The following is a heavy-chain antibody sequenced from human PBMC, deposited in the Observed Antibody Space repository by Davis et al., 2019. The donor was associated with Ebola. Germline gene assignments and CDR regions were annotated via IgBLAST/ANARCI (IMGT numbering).Heavy chain of an antibody. CDR3: ASNLGSGSYFTY. V-gene: IGHV4-4*02. CDR2: IYHSGTA. Sequence: SQTLSLTCAASGFTFKNYAMNWVRQAPGKGLEWIGEIYHSGTANYNPSLQSRVTISVDKSRNHFSLTLNSATAADTAVYYCASNLGSGSYFTYWGHGTLVTVST. CDR1: GFTFKNYA. J-gene: IGHJ4*01. D-gene: IGHD3-10*01.